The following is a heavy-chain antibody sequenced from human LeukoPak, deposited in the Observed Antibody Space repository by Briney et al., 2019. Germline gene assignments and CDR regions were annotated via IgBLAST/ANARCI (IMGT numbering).Heavy chain of an antibody. J-gene: IGHJ4*02. Sequence: GGSLRLSCAASGFTFSSYRMNWVRQAPGKGLEWVSGIVPSGGTTYYADSVKGRFTVSRDNSKNTLYLQMNSLRADDTAVYYCARGRKYTSGYRVTELGSGYSDYWAREPWSPSPQ. CDR3: ARGRKYTSGYRVTELGSGYSDY. CDR2: IVPSGGTT. V-gene: IGHV3-23*01. D-gene: IGHD5-18*01. CDR1: GFTFSSYR.